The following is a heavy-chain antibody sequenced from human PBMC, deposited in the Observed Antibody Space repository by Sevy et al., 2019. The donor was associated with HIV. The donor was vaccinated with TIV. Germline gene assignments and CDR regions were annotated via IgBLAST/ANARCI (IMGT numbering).Heavy chain of an antibody. J-gene: IGHJ3*01. CDR1: GYNFTSQW. Sequence: GESLKISCKVSGYNFTSQWIAWVRQMPGKGLEAMGIIYPYDSDTRYSPSFQGQVTISADKSIDTAYLEWSGLKASDAATYYRARLYMASIRLEIAGFDFWGQGTTVTVSS. CDR3: ARLYMASIRLEIAGFDF. D-gene: IGHD2-21*01. V-gene: IGHV5-51*01. CDR2: IYPYDSDT.